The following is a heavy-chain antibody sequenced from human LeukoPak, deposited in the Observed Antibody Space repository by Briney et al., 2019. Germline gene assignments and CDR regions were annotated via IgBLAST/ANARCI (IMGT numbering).Heavy chain of an antibody. CDR1: GYTFTGYY. CDR2: INPNSGGT. Sequence: ASVKVSCKASGYTFTGYYMHWVRQAPGQGLEWMGWINPNSGGTNYAQKFQGRVTMTRDTSISTAYMELSRLRSDDTAVYYCARDYYDSSGYFDYWGQGTLVTVSS. J-gene: IGHJ4*02. V-gene: IGHV1-2*02. CDR3: ARDYYDSSGYFDY. D-gene: IGHD3-22*01.